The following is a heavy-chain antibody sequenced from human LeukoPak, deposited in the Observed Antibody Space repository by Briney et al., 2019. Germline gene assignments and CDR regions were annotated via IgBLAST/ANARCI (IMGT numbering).Heavy chain of an antibody. D-gene: IGHD6-13*01. V-gene: IGHV3-9*01. CDR3: AKDIIGQQLVLSAFDI. J-gene: IGHJ3*02. CDR1: GFTFDDYA. Sequence: GGSLRLSCAASGFTFDDYAMHWVRQAPGKGLEWVSGISWNSGSIGYADSVKGRFTISRDNAKNSLYLQMNSLRAEDTALYYCAKDIIGQQLVLSAFDIWGQGTMVTVSS. CDR2: ISWNSGSI.